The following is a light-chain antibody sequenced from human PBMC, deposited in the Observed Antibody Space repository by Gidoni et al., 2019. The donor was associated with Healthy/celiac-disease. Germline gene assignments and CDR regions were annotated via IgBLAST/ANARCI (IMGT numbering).Light chain of an antibody. V-gene: IGKV3-20*01. CDR2: GAS. Sequence: EILLTQSPGTLSLSPGERATLYCSASQSVRSSYLAWYQQKPVQAPRLLIYGASSRATGIPDRFSGSGSGTDFTLTISRLEPEDFAVYYCQQYGSSPTFGHGTKLEI. J-gene: IGKJ2*01. CDR3: QQYGSSPT. CDR1: QSVRSSY.